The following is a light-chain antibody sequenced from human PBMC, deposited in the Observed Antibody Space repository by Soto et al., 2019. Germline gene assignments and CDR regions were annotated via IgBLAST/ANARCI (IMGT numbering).Light chain of an antibody. V-gene: IGKV3-15*01. CDR1: QSVRNN. CDR3: QEYDNWPPWT. J-gene: IGKJ1*01. Sequence: TVMTQSPATLSVSLGERVTLSCRASQSVRNNLAWYQQKPGQAPRLLIYGASTRATDIPARFSGSGSGTEFTLTLSGLQSEDFAVYYCQEYDNWPPWTFGQGTKVDIK. CDR2: GAS.